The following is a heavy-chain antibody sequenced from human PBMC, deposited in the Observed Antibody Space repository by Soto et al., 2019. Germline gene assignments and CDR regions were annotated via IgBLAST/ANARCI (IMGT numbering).Heavy chain of an antibody. Sequence: VGSLRLSCAASGFTFSSYEMNWVRQAPGKGLEWVSYISSSGSTIYYADSVKGRFTISRDNAKNSLYLQMNSLRAEDTAVYYCARTLPAAIQGYYYGMDVWGQGTTVTVSS. CDR2: ISSSGSTI. CDR3: ARTLPAAIQGYYYGMDV. V-gene: IGHV3-48*03. D-gene: IGHD2-2*02. J-gene: IGHJ6*02. CDR1: GFTFSSYE.